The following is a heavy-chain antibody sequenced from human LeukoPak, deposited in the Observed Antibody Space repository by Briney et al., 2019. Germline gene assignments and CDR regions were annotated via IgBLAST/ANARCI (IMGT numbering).Heavy chain of an antibody. J-gene: IGHJ5*02. CDR3: ARDLCSSTSCRYNWFDP. V-gene: IGHV3-7*01. CDR2: IKQDGSAK. D-gene: IGHD2-2*01. Sequence: GGSLRLSCAASGCTFSTYSMSWVRQAPGKGLEWVANIKQDGSAKYYVDPVKGRFTIARDNAKNSLYLQMNSLRAEDTAVYYCARDLCSSTSCRYNWFDPWGQGTLVTVSS. CDR1: GCTFSTYS.